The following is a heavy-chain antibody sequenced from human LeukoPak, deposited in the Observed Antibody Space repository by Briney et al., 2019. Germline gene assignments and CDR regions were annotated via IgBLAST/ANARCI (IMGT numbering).Heavy chain of an antibody. D-gene: IGHD3-10*01. Sequence: SETLSLTCSVSGYSITSGYYWGWIRQPPGKGLEWIGSIYHSGSTNYNPSLKSRVTISVDTSKNQFSLKLSSVTAADTAVYYCARASGFGEFDYWGQGTLVTVSS. V-gene: IGHV4-38-2*02. J-gene: IGHJ4*02. CDR2: IYHSGST. CDR3: ARASGFGEFDY. CDR1: GYSITSGYY.